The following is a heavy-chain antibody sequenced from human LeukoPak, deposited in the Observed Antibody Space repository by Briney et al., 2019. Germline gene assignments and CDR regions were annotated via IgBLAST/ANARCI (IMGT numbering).Heavy chain of an antibody. CDR3: ARGAYYYED. D-gene: IGHD3-22*01. CDR2: ISSSSSTI. V-gene: IGHV3-48*01. CDR1: GFTFSSHS. J-gene: IGHJ4*02. Sequence: GGSLRLSCKASGFTFSSHSMNWVRQAPGQGLEWVSYISSSSSTIYYADSVKGRFTISRDNAKNSLYLQMNSLRAEDTAVYYCARGAYYYEDWGQGTLVTVSS.